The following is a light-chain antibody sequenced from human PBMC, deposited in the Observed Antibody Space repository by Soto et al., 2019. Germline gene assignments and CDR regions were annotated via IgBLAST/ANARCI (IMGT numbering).Light chain of an antibody. Sequence: EIVMTQSPATLSVSPGERATLSCRASQSVGRNLAWYQQKPGQAPRLLIYGASSRATGIPARFSGSVSGTEFTLTISSLHSEDFAVYYCQQYNNWPTFGPGTKVDI. J-gene: IGKJ3*01. CDR2: GAS. CDR1: QSVGRN. CDR3: QQYNNWPT. V-gene: IGKV3-15*01.